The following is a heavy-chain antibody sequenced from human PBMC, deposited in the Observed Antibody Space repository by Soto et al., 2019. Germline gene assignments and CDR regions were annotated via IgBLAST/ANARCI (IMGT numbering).Heavy chain of an antibody. V-gene: IGHV3-43*01. Sequence: GGSLRLSCATSGFKFDDYSMHWVRQTPGKGLEWVCLISWDGRRTNYADSVRGRFTISRDSSKNSLYLQMNSLRSEDTALYYCTTAHYGDYPNWFESWGHGTLVTVSS. CDR3: TTAHYGDYPNWFES. D-gene: IGHD4-17*01. CDR1: GFKFDDYS. J-gene: IGHJ5*01. CDR2: ISWDGRRT.